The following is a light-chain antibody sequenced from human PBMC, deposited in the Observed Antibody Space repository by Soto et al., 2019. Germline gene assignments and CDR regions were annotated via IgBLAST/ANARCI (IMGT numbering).Light chain of an antibody. CDR1: QSISSY. Sequence: IQMTQSPSSLSASVGDRVTITCRASQSISSYLNWYQQKPGKAPKLLIYDASSLESGVPSRFSGSGSGTEFTLTITSLQPDDFATYYCQQYNSYPWTFGQGTKVDIK. CDR3: QQYNSYPWT. V-gene: IGKV1-5*01. J-gene: IGKJ1*01. CDR2: DAS.